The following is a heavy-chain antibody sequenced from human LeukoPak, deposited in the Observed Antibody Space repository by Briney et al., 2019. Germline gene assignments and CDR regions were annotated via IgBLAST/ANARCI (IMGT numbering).Heavy chain of an antibody. J-gene: IGHJ4*02. CDR3: ASANPADY. V-gene: IGHV3-30-3*01. Sequence: GGSLRLSCAASGFTFSSCAMHWVRQAPGKGLEWVAVISYDGSNKYYADSVKGRFSISRDNSRNTLCLQMRSLRAEGTAVYYCASANPADYWGEGTLVTVSS. D-gene: IGHD4/OR15-4a*01. CDR1: GFTFSSCA. CDR2: ISYDGSNK.